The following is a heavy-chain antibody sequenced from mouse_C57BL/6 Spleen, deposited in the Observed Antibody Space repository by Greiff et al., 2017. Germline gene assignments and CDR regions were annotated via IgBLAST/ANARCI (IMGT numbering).Heavy chain of an antibody. J-gene: IGHJ3*01. D-gene: IGHD1-1*01. Sequence: VQLQQSGAELVKPGASVKLSCTASGFNIKDYYMHWVKQRPEQGLEWIGRITPDDGETKYAPKFQGKATITADTSSNTAYLQLSSLTSEDTAVYYCAPLYCGNPTSFACWGQGTLVSVSA. CDR3: APLYCGNPTSFAC. V-gene: IGHV14-2*01. CDR1: GFNIKDYY. CDR2: ITPDDGET.